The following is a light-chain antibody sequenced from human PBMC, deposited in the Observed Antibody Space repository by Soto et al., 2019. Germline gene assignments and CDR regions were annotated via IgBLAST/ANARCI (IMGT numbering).Light chain of an antibody. CDR1: QSISSH. Sequence: DIQMTQSPSSLSASVGDRVTITCRASQSISSHLNWYQQKPGKAPKVLIYIASSLQSGVPSRFSGSGSGTDFTLTISSLQPEDFATYYCQQSYSTPITFGQGTRLEIK. V-gene: IGKV1-39*01. CDR2: IAS. J-gene: IGKJ5*01. CDR3: QQSYSTPIT.